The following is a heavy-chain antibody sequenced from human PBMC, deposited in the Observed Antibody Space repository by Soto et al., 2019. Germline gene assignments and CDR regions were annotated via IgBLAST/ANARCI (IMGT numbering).Heavy chain of an antibody. D-gene: IGHD3-10*01. Sequence: QVQLVESGGGVVQPGRSLRLSCAASGFTFSSYGMHWVRQAPGKGLEWVAVIWYDGSNKYYADSVKGRFTISRDNSKNTLYLQMNSLRAEDTAVYYCARDRIGVWSFGDFDYWGQGTLVTVSS. CDR3: ARDRIGVWSFGDFDY. CDR2: IWYDGSNK. J-gene: IGHJ4*02. CDR1: GFTFSSYG. V-gene: IGHV3-33*01.